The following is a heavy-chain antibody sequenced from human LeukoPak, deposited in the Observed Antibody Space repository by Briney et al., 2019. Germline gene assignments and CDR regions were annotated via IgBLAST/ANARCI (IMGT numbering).Heavy chain of an antibody. CDR2: INHSGRT. D-gene: IGHD3-22*01. J-gene: IGHJ4*02. CDR3: ARAGDKSGYSDY. V-gene: IGHV4-34*01. CDR1: GEPFSGYY. Sequence: PSETLSLTCAVHGEPFSGYYWSWIRQTPGKGLEMIGEINHSGRTNYNPSLKSRLTLSVDTSKNQVSPQLSYVTAADTAVYYWARAGDKSGYSDYWGQGTLVTVSS.